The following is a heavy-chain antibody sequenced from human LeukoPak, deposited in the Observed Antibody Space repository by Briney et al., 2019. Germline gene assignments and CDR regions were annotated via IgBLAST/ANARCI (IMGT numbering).Heavy chain of an antibody. CDR3: AKDCSGGSCYDFDP. V-gene: IGHV3-30*18. Sequence: GGSLRLSCAASGFTFSSYGMHWVRQAPGKGLEWVAVISYDGSNKYYADSVKGRFTISRDNSKNTLYLQMNSLRAEDTAVYYCAKDCSGGSCYDFDPWGQGTLVTVSS. CDR2: ISYDGSNK. J-gene: IGHJ5*02. CDR1: GFTFSSYG. D-gene: IGHD2-15*01.